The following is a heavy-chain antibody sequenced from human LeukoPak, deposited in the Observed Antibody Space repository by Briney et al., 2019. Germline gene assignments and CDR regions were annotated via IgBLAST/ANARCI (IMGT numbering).Heavy chain of an antibody. V-gene: IGHV4-39*07. J-gene: IGHJ4*02. CDR2: IYYSGST. CDR1: GVPISSSSYY. CDR3: ARMWYSGVVDY. D-gene: IGHD6-13*01. Sequence: PSETLSLTCTVSGVPISSSSYYWGWIRQPPGKGLEWIGSIYYSGSTYYNPSLKSRVTISVDTSKNQFSLKLSSVTAADTAVYYCARMWYSGVVDYWGQGTLVTVSS.